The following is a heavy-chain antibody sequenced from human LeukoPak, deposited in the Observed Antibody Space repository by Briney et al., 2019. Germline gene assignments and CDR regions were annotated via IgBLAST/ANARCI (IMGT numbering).Heavy chain of an antibody. Sequence: ASVKVSCKASGYTFTSFYMHWVRQAPGQGLEWLGWISAYSGGTSYAQRFLDRVTMTIDTSTSTASLELRRLRYNATDVYGCARAQGSWPPYIDYWGQGTLVTVSS. J-gene: IGHJ4*02. CDR3: ARAQGSWPPYIDY. CDR2: ISAYSGGT. D-gene: IGHD6-13*01. V-gene: IGHV1-2*02. CDR1: GYTFTSFY.